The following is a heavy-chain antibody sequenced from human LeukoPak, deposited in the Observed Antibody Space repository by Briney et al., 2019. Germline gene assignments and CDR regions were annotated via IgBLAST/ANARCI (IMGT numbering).Heavy chain of an antibody. CDR2: ISSSSSYI. Sequence: GRSLRLSCAASGFTFSSYSMNWVRQAPGKGLEWVSSISSSSSYIYYADSVKGRFTISRDNAKNSLYLQMNSLRAEDTAVYYCARVIAYGFRPWYFDYWGQGTLVTVSS. CDR1: GFTFSSYS. CDR3: ARVIAYGFRPWYFDY. V-gene: IGHV3-21*01. J-gene: IGHJ4*02. D-gene: IGHD3-10*01.